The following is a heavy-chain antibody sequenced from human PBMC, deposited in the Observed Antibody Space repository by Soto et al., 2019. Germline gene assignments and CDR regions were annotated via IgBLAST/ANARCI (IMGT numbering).Heavy chain of an antibody. J-gene: IGHJ4*02. Sequence: QVQLQQWGAGLLKPSETLSLTCAVYGGSFSGYYWSWIRQPPGKGLEWIGEINHSGSTNYNPSLKSRVTISVDTSKNQCSLKLSSVTAADTAVYYCARNSKGYSYGYVYWGQGTLVTVSA. CDR1: GGSFSGYY. CDR3: ARNSKGYSYGYVY. V-gene: IGHV4-34*01. D-gene: IGHD5-18*01. CDR2: INHSGST.